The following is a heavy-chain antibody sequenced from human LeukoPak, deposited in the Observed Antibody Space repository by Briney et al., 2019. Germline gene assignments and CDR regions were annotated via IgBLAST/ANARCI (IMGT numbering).Heavy chain of an antibody. J-gene: IGHJ2*01. Sequence: GGSLRLSCEASGFTFGTYGMTWVRQAPGKGLEWVSGITGSSTWTYYADSVRGRFTISRDSSKNTLHLQMNNLTADDTAIYYCARELVSLGTGYFDLWGRGTLVTVSS. CDR2: ITGSSTWT. D-gene: IGHD7-27*01. CDR1: GFTFGTYG. CDR3: ARELVSLGTGYFDL. V-gene: IGHV3-23*01.